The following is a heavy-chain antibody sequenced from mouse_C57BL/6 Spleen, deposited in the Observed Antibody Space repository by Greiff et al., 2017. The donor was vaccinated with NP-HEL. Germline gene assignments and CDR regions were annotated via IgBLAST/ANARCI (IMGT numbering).Heavy chain of an antibody. CDR1: GYTFTSYT. CDR3: ANYDWCAY. Sequence: VQLQESGAELARPGASVKMSCKASGYTFTSYTMHWVKQRPGQGLEWIGYINPSSGYTKYNQKFKDKATLTADKSSSTAYMQLSSLTSEDSAVYYCANYDWCAYWGQGTLVTVSA. J-gene: IGHJ3*01. V-gene: IGHV1-4*01. CDR2: INPSSGYT. D-gene: IGHD2-4*01.